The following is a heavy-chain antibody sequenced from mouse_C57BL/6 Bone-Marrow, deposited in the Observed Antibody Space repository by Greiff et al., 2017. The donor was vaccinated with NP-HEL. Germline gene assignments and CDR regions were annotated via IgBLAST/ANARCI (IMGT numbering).Heavy chain of an antibody. CDR1: GYTFTDYY. D-gene: IGHD2-3*01. V-gene: IGHV1-26*01. CDR3: ARSGGWLLRSWFAY. Sequence: EVKLQQSGPELVKPGASVKISCKASGYTFTDYYMNWVKQSHGKSLEWIGDINPNNGGTSYNQKFKGKATLTVDKSSSTAYMELRSLTSEDSAVYYCARSGGWLLRSWFAYWGQGTLVTVSA. J-gene: IGHJ3*01. CDR2: INPNNGGT.